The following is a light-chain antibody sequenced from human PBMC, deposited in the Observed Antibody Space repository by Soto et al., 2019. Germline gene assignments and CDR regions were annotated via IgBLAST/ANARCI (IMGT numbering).Light chain of an antibody. CDR3: QQYGGSQIT. J-gene: IGKJ5*01. Sequence: ETVLTQSPATLSLSPGSRSTISCTASQSVSSSYLAWYQQKPGQADRILIYGASSRATGIPDRFSGNGSGTDFTLTIRSLEPEEFAVYDCQQYGGSQITLGLWTRLELK. CDR1: QSVSSSY. CDR2: GAS. V-gene: IGKV3-20*01.